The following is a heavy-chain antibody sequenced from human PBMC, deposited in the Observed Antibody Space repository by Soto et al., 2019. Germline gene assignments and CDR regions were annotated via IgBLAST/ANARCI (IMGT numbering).Heavy chain of an antibody. V-gene: IGHV3-23*01. CDR3: AITPYGVGSFDI. CDR2: VTGTGSST. CDR1: GFTFNTYD. J-gene: IGHJ3*02. D-gene: IGHD4-17*01. Sequence: EVQLLESGGGLVQPGGSLRLSCAASGFTFNTYDMRWVRQAPGKGLEWVSSVTGTGSSTYYADSVKGRFTISRDNSKNTLYLQMNSLRGEDTAVYYCAITPYGVGSFDIWGQGTMVTVSS.